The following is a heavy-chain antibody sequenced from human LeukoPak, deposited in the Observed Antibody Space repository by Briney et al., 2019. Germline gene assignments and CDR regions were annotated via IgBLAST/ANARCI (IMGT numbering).Heavy chain of an antibody. CDR3: ARASPTTYCSGGSCYRYGNAFDI. D-gene: IGHD2-15*01. Sequence: SETLSLTCTVSGGSISSYYWSWIRQPPGKGLEWIGYIYYSGSTNYNPSLKSRVTISVDTSKNQFSLKLSSVTAADTAVYYCARASPTTYCSGGSCYRYGNAFDIWGQGTMVTVSS. V-gene: IGHV4-59*01. CDR2: IYYSGST. J-gene: IGHJ3*02. CDR1: GGSISSYY.